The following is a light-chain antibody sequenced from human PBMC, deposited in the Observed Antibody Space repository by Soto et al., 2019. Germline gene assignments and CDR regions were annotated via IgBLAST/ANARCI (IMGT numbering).Light chain of an antibody. CDR2: GAS. V-gene: IGKV3-20*01. CDR3: QRYGSSPLFT. Sequence: ETVLTQSPGTLSLSPGERATLSCRASQSISSNYLAWYQQKPGQAPRLLIYGASSRATGIPDRFSGSGSGTDFTITISRLEPEDFAVYYCQRYGSSPLFTFGPGTNLDIK. CDR1: QSISSNY. J-gene: IGKJ3*01.